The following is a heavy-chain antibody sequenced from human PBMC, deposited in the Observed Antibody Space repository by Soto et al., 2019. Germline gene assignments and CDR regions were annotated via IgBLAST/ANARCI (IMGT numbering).Heavy chain of an antibody. CDR1: GGSISSGGYY. V-gene: IGHV4-31*03. Sequence: SETLSLTCTVSGGSISSGGYYWSWIRQHPGKGLEWIGYIYYSGSTYYNPSLKSRVTISVDTSKNQFSLKLSSVTAADTAVYYCARGMYYDFWSGYYTDYYYYGMDFWGQGTTVTGS. D-gene: IGHD3-3*01. CDR3: ARGMYYDFWSGYYTDYYYYGMDF. J-gene: IGHJ6*02. CDR2: IYYSGST.